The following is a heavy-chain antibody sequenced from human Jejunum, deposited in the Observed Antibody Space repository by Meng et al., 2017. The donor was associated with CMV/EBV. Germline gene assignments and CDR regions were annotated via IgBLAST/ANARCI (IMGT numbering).Heavy chain of an antibody. CDR3: TRSLDY. CDR1: GFIFRNYW. Sequence: LSLSCEASGFIFRNYWMDWVRQAPGKGLEWVANKKQDGGEIYYVDSVEGRFTISRDNAKNSLYLQMNSLRPDDTAVYYCTRSLDYWGQGTLVTVSS. CDR2: KKQDGGEI. V-gene: IGHV3-7*01. J-gene: IGHJ4*02.